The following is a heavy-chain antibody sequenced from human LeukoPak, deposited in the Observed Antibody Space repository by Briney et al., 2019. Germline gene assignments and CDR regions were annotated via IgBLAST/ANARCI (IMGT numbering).Heavy chain of an antibody. V-gene: IGHV4-59*01. CDR1: GGSISSYY. CDR3: ARSELLWFGKVNSGFDF. Sequence: SETLSLTCTVSGGSISSYYWSWIRQPPGKGLEWIGYIYYSGSTNYNPSLKSRVTISVDTSKNQFSLKLSSVTAADTAVYYCARSELLWFGKVNSGFDFWGQGTLVTVSS. J-gene: IGHJ4*02. D-gene: IGHD3-10*01. CDR2: IYYSGST.